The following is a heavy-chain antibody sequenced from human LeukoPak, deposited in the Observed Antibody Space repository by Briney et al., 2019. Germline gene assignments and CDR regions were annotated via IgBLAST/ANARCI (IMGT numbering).Heavy chain of an antibody. CDR3: AKAAYDFWSGYSWFDP. CDR2: ISYDGSNK. D-gene: IGHD3-3*01. J-gene: IGHJ5*02. CDR1: GFTFSSYG. V-gene: IGHV3-30*18. Sequence: GGSLRLSCAASGFTFSSYGMHWVRQAPGKGLEWVAVISYDGSNKYYADSVKGRFTISRDNSKNTLYLQMNSLRAEDTAVYYCAKAAYDFWSGYSWFDPWGQGTLVTVSS.